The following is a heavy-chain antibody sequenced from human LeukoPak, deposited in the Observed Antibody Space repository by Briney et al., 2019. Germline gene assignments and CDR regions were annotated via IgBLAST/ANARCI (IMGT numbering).Heavy chain of an antibody. Sequence: GGSLRLSCAASGYIFSSFGMHWGRQSPGKGLEWVAVISYDGGNKYYADSVKGRFTISRDNSKNTLYLQMNSLRAEETAVYYCARDRLSFIVVVPADYWGQGTLVTVSS. D-gene: IGHD2-2*01. CDR3: ARDRLSFIVVVPADY. J-gene: IGHJ4*02. CDR2: ISYDGGNK. CDR1: GYIFSSFG. V-gene: IGHV3-30*03.